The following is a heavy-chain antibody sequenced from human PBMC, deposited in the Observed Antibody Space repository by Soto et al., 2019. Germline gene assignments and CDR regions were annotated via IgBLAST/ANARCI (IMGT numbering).Heavy chain of an antibody. V-gene: IGHV3-23*01. CDR1: GFTFSSYA. CDR2: ISDSGGSK. J-gene: IGHJ4*02. Sequence: EVQLLESGGGLVQPGGSLRLSCAASGFTFSSYAMSWVRQAPGKGLEWVSAISDSGGSKYYADSVKGRFTISRDNSKNTLYLQMNSLRAEDTAVYYCANDRLRGYSYFDYWGQGSRVTVSS. D-gene: IGHD5-18*01. CDR3: ANDRLRGYSYFDY.